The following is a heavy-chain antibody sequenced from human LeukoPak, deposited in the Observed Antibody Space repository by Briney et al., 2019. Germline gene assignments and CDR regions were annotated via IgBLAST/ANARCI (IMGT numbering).Heavy chain of an antibody. J-gene: IGHJ6*03. Sequence: ASVKVPCKASGYTFTSYGISWVRQAPGQGLEWMGWISAYNGNTNYAQKFQGRVTMTTDTSTSTTYMELTSLRSNDTAVYYCARGAISYYYYYYYMDVWGKGTTVTISS. D-gene: IGHD3-3*02. V-gene: IGHV1-18*01. CDR1: GYTFTSYG. CDR2: ISAYNGNT. CDR3: ARGAISYYYYYYYMDV.